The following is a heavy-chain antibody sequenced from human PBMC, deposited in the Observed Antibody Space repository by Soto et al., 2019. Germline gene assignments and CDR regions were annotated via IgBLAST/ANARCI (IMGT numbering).Heavy chain of an antibody. CDR2: IIPILGIA. Sequence: QVQLVQSGAEVKKPGSSVKVSCKASGGTFSSYTISWVRQAPGQGLEWMGRIIPILGIANYAQKFQGRVTITADKSTSTAYMELSSLRPEDTAVYYCARDAPSSSWFGDWCDPWGQGTLVTVSS. D-gene: IGHD6-13*01. J-gene: IGHJ5*02. V-gene: IGHV1-69*08. CDR1: GGTFSSYT. CDR3: ARDAPSSSWFGDWCDP.